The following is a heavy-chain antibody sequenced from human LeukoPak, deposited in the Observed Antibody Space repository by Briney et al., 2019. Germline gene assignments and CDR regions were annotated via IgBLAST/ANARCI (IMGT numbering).Heavy chain of an antibody. V-gene: IGHV1-2*02. Sequence: VASVKVSCKASGYTFTGYYMHWVRQAPGQGLEWMGWINPNSGGTNYAQKFQGRVTMTRDTSISTAYMELSRLRSDDTAVYYCARDRDAWLQSSKSFDYWGQEPWSPSPQ. J-gene: IGHJ4*01. D-gene: IGHD5-24*01. CDR3: ARDRDAWLQSSKSFDY. CDR2: INPNSGGT. CDR1: GYTFTGYY.